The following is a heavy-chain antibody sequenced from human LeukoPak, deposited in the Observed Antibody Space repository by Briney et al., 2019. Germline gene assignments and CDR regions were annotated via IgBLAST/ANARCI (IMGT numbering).Heavy chain of an antibody. CDR3: AKEYCRGDCYEDAFDI. Sequence: SGGSLRLSCAASGFTFSSYGMHWVRQAPGKGLEWVAVISYDGSNKYYADSVKGRFTISRDNSKNTLYLQMNSLRAEDTALFYCAKEYCRGDCYEDAFDIWGQGTMVTVSS. J-gene: IGHJ3*02. CDR1: GFTFSSYG. V-gene: IGHV3-30*18. CDR2: ISYDGSNK. D-gene: IGHD2-21*02.